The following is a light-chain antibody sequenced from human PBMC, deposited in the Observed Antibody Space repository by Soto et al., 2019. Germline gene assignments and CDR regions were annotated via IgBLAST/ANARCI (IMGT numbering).Light chain of an antibody. CDR3: KQYYTTPFT. V-gene: IGKV4-1*01. J-gene: IGKJ3*01. Sequence: DIVMTQSPDSLAVSLGERATINCKSSQSVLYNSNNKNYLAWYQQKPGQPPALLIYWASTRESGVPDRFSGSGSWPAFTITISSLQAEDAAVYYCKQYYTTPFTFGTGTKVDIK. CDR2: WAS. CDR1: QSVLYNSNNKNY.